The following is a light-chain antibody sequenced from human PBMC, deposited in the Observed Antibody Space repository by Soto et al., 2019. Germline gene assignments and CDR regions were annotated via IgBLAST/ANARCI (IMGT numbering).Light chain of an antibody. J-gene: IGKJ2*01. V-gene: IGKV3-15*01. CDR1: QSVSGN. Sequence: EIVMTQSPATLSVSPGERATLSCRASQSVSGNLAWYQQKPGQAPRLLIYGASTRATGIPARFSGSGSGTEFTLTITSLQSEDFAVYYCQQYNNWPYTFGQGTKLEIK. CDR3: QQYNNWPYT. CDR2: GAS.